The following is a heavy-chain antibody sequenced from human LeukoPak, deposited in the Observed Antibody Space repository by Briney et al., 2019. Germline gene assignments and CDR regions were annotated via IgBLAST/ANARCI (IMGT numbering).Heavy chain of an antibody. CDR3: AGYSEPYDHLPHTLPI. D-gene: IGHD2-2*02. CDR2: VYSSGTT. CDR1: GGSVSTDYYF. Sequence: SLQTLSLTCAVSGGSVSTDYYFCNWLRQPAGKELEWIGRVYSSGTTHYNPSLNSRVTMSVDTSKNLFSLRLSSATAADTAVYYCAGYSEPYDHLPHTLPIWGQGTMVAVSS. J-gene: IGHJ3*02. V-gene: IGHV4-61*02.